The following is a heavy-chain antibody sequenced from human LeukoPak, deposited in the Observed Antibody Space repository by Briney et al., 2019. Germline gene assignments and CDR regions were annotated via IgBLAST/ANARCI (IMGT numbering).Heavy chain of an antibody. V-gene: IGHV3-64*01. D-gene: IGHD3-10*01. CDR1: GFTFSTYA. Sequence: GGSLRLSCAASGFTFSTYALHWVRQAPGKGLEYVSGISGNGGSTYYANSVKGRFTISRDNSKNTLYLQMGSPRAEDMAVYYCARGPPGVASMYYFDYWGQGTLVTVSS. J-gene: IGHJ4*02. CDR2: ISGNGGST. CDR3: ARGPPGVASMYYFDY.